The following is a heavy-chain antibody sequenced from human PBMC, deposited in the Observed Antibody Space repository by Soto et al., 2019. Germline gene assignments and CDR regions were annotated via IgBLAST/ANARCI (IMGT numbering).Heavy chain of an antibody. V-gene: IGHV4-39*01. J-gene: IGHJ4*02. CDR2: IYYSGST. CDR3: ARHVDAMVREVYYFDY. CDR1: GGSISSSSYY. Sequence: SETLSLTCTVSGGSISSSSYYWGWIRQPPGKGLEWIGSIYYSGSTYYNPSLKSRVTISVDTSKNQFSLKLSSVTAADTAVYYCARHVDAMVREVYYFDYWSQGTLVTVSA. D-gene: IGHD3-10*01.